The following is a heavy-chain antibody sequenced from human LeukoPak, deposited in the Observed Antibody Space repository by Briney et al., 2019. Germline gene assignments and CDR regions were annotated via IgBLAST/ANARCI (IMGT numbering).Heavy chain of an antibody. V-gene: IGHV3-30*18. Sequence: GGSLRLSCAASGFTFSSYGMYWVRQAPGKGLEWVAVISYDGSNKYYADSVKGRFTISRDNSKNTLYLQMNSLRAEDTAVYYCAKAYCGGDCYSVYYYYYGMDVWGQGTTVTVSS. J-gene: IGHJ6*02. D-gene: IGHD2-21*02. CDR1: GFTFSSYG. CDR2: ISYDGSNK. CDR3: AKAYCGGDCYSVYYYYYGMDV.